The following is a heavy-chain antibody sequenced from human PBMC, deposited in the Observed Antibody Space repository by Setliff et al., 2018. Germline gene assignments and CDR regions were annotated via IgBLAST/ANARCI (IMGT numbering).Heavy chain of an antibody. CDR3: ARDNTILGATDY. CDR1: GDSITSGSDS. V-gene: IGHV4-61*02. D-gene: IGHD1-26*01. Sequence: LSLTCTVSGDSITSGSDSWNWIRQPAGKRLEWIGRIHASGSPSYNPSLKGRVTISVDTSKNQLSLKVSSLTAADTALYFCARDNTILGATDYWGQGALVTVSS. CDR2: IHASGSP. J-gene: IGHJ4*02.